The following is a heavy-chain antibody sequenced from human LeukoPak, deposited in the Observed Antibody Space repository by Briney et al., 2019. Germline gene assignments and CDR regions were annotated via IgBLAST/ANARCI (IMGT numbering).Heavy chain of an antibody. CDR3: ARGPSGYHNT. CDR2: ISGSSGST. J-gene: IGHJ4*02. D-gene: IGHD5-12*01. V-gene: IGHV3-23*01. CDR1: GFTFSSYA. Sequence: GGSLRLSCAASGFTFSSYAMSWVRQAPGKGLEWVSVISGSSGSTYYADSVKGRFTISRDNSKNTLYLQMNSLRAEDTAVYYCARGPSGYHNTGGQGTLVTVSS.